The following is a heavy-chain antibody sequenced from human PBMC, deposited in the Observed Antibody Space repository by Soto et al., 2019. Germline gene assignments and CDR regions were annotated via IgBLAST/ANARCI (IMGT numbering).Heavy chain of an antibody. D-gene: IGHD3-16*01. Sequence: QITLKESGPTLVKPTQTLTLTCTFSGFSLTTSGVGVGWVRQPPGKALEWLALIYWDDDERYSPSLESRLTLTKDPSKNQVALTLTYMDPVDTGTYYCAHRPGGGTFDYWGQGIFVTVSS. CDR3: AHRPGGGTFDY. J-gene: IGHJ4*02. CDR1: GFSLTTSGVG. V-gene: IGHV2-5*02. CDR2: IYWDDDE.